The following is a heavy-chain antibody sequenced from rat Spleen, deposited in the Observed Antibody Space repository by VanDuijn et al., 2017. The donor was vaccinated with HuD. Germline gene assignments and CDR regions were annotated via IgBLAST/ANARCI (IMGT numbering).Heavy chain of an antibody. Sequence: EVQLVESGGGLVQPGGSLKLSCVASGFTFNNYWMTWIRQVPGKGLEWVASITNASGRTYYPDSVKGRFTVTRDTAQNILYLQMNCLRSEETATYYCARGGDDYWGQGVMVTVSS. CDR2: ITNASGRT. D-gene: IGHD1-1*01. CDR3: ARGGDDY. V-gene: IGHV5-31*01. CDR1: GFTFNNYW. J-gene: IGHJ2*01.